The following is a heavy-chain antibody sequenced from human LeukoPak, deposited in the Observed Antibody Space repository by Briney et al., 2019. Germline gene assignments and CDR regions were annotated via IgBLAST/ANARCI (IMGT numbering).Heavy chain of an antibody. CDR2: IYYSGST. CDR3: ARVVSSSTFDP. J-gene: IGHJ5*02. V-gene: IGHV4-39*07. D-gene: IGHD6-6*01. Sequence: WIRQPPGKGLEWIGSIYYSGSTYYNPSLKSRVTISVDTSKNQFSLKLSSVTAADTAVYYCARVVSSSTFDPWGQGTLVTVSS.